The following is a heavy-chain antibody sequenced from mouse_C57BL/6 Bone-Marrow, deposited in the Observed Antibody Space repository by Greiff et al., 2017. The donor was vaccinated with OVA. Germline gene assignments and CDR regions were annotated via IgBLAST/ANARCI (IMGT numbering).Heavy chain of an antibody. CDR3: GGVEDAMDD. V-gene: IGHV1-82*01. CDR1: GYAFSSSW. Sequence: QVQLQQSGPELVKPGASVKISCKASGYAFSSSWMNWVKQRPGQGLEWIGRIYPGDGDTNYNGKFKGKATLTADKSSSTAYMQLSSLTSEDSAVYFCGGVEDAMDDWGQGTSVTVSS. J-gene: IGHJ4*01. D-gene: IGHD1-1*01. CDR2: IYPGDGDT.